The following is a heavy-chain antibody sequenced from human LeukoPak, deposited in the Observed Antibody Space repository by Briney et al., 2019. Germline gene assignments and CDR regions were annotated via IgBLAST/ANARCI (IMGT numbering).Heavy chain of an antibody. V-gene: IGHV3-30*04. D-gene: IGHD3-22*01. CDR3: ARDLMYYHDSSGDY. CDR2: ISFDGSNK. CDR1: GFTFSNCA. J-gene: IGHJ4*02. Sequence: GGSLGLSCAASGFTFSNCAMHWVRQAPGKGLEWVAAISFDGSNKYYADSVKGRFTISRDNSKDTLYLQMNSLRAEDTAVYYCARDLMYYHDSSGDYWGQGTPVTVSS.